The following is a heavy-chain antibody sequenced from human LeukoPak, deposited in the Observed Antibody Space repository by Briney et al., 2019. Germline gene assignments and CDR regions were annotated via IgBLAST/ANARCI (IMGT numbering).Heavy chain of an antibody. J-gene: IGHJ5*02. CDR3: VRGPYGSGISNWFDP. D-gene: IGHD3-10*01. Sequence: SETLSLTCTVSDGAIAGYSWSWIRQAPGKGLEWIGYIYYSGDTNYNPSLQSRVTVSVDTSKNQFSLRLTSVSAADTAVYYCVRGPYGSGISNWFDPWGQGTQVIVSS. V-gene: IGHV4-59*01. CDR1: DGAIAGYS. CDR2: IYYSGDT.